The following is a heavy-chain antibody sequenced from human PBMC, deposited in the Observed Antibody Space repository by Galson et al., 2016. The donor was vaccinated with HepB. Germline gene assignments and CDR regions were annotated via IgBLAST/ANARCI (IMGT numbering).Heavy chain of an antibody. CDR1: GDSISNNYW. CDR2: IYQTGTA. Sequence: SETLSLTCAVSGDSISNNYWWSWLRQSPGKGLEWLGEIYQTGTANYNPSVTSRATITVDKSKNQFSLRLATVTAADTAMYYCARGTLGTTATMAFDYWGQGTLVTVSS. J-gene: IGHJ4*02. V-gene: IGHV4-4*02. D-gene: IGHD1/OR15-1a*01. CDR3: ARGTLGTTATMAFDY.